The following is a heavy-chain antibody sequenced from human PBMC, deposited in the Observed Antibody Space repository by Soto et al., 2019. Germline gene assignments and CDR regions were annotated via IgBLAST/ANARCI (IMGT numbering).Heavy chain of an antibody. CDR2: IYYSGST. Sequence: SETLSLTCPVSGGSISSSSYYWGWIRQPPGKGLEWIGSIYYSGSTYYNPSLKSRVTISVDTSKNQFSLKLRSVTAADTAIYCCARGYYNLLTGYYIDYWGRGTLVTVSS. CDR3: ARGYYNLLTGYYIDY. J-gene: IGHJ4*02. V-gene: IGHV4-39*07. D-gene: IGHD3-9*01. CDR1: GGSISSSSYY.